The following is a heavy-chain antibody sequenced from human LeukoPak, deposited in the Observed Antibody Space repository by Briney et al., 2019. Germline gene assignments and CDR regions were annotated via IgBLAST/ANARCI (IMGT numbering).Heavy chain of an antibody. Sequence: GGSLRLSCAASGFTFSSSNMHWVRQAPGKGLEWVSFISGTSTAIIYADSVKGRFTISRDIGRKSLYLQMNSLSDEDTAVYYCARGFSSSWVFDYWGQGTLVTVSS. V-gene: IGHV3-48*02. CDR3: ARGFSSSWVFDY. D-gene: IGHD6-13*01. CDR2: ISGTSTAI. CDR1: GFTFSSSN. J-gene: IGHJ4*02.